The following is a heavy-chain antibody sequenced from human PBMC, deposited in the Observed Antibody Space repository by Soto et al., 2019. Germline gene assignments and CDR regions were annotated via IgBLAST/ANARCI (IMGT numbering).Heavy chain of an antibody. CDR1: GFTFSSYW. CDR2: IKQDGSEK. V-gene: IGHV3-7*03. D-gene: IGHD3-3*01. J-gene: IGHJ6*02. Sequence: PGGSLRLSCAASGFTFSSYWMSWVRQAPGKGLEWVANIKQDGSEKYYVDSVKGRFTISRDNAKNSLYLQMNSLRAEDTAVYYCARDFQYYDFWSGYYSRYYGMDVWGQGTTVTVSS. CDR3: ARDFQYYDFWSGYYSRYYGMDV.